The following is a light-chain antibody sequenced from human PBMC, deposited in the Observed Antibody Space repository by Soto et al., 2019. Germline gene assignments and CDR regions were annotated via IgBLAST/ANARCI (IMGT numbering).Light chain of an antibody. CDR3: QQSYMTPYT. CDR1: QSISVH. CDR2: AAS. V-gene: IGKV1-39*01. J-gene: IGKJ2*01. Sequence: DIQMTQSPSSLSASVGDTVTITCRASQSISVHLNWYQQKGGKVPKLLTYAASNLYSGVPSRFSGSGSETDFALTISSLQPEDFATYYCQQSYMTPYTFGQGTRLEIK.